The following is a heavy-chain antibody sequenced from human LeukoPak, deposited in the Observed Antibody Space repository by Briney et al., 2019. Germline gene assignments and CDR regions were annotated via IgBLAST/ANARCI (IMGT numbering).Heavy chain of an antibody. CDR1: GYSFTSYW. V-gene: IGHV5-51*01. CDR2: IYPGDSDT. D-gene: IGHD3-22*01. CDR3: ARQGGYYYDSSGEYT. Sequence: GESLKISCEGSGYSFTSYWIGWVRQMPGKGLEWMGIIYPGDSDTRYSPSFQGQVTISADKSISTAYLQWSSLKASDTAMYYCARQGGYYYDSSGEYTWGQGTLVTVSS. J-gene: IGHJ5*02.